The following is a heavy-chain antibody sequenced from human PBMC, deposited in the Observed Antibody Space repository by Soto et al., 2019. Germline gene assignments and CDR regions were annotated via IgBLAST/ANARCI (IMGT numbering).Heavy chain of an antibody. J-gene: IGHJ1*01. CDR3: TRGPRASSGGTGAD. Sequence: EVQLVESGGGLVQPGGSLRLSCAASGFSFDSYWMHWVRQAQGQGPMWVSRIDYDGTTTNYADSVKGRFTISRDKAKSTPYLQMNSLRPEDTAVYYCTRGPRASSGGTGADWGKGTLVTVSS. CDR2: IDYDGTTT. D-gene: IGHD2-2*01. CDR1: GFSFDSYW. V-gene: IGHV3-74*01.